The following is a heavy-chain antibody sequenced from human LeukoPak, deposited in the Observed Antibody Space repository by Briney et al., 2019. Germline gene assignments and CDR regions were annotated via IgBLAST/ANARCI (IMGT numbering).Heavy chain of an antibody. CDR2: IIPIFGTA. Sequence: ASVKVSCKASGGTFSSYAISWVRQAPGQGLDWMGGIIPIFGTANYAQKFQGRVTITTDESTSTAYMELSSLRSEDTAVYYCARDRKWGSSWQKYWYFDLWGRGTLVTVSS. J-gene: IGHJ2*01. V-gene: IGHV1-69*05. CDR1: GGTFSSYA. CDR3: ARDRKWGSSWQKYWYFDL. D-gene: IGHD6-13*01.